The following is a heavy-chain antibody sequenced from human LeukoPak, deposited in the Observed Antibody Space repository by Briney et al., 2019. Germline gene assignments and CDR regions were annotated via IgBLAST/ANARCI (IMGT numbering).Heavy chain of an antibody. V-gene: IGHV4-59*01. J-gene: IGHJ5*02. CDR1: GGSISSYY. CDR3: ARVPSNYDWSGFDP. Sequence: SETLSLTCTVSGGSISSYYWSWIRQPPGKGLEWIGYIYYSGSTNYNPSLKSRVTISVDTSKNQFSLKLSSVTAADTAVYYCARVPSNYDWSGFDPWGQGILVTVSS. D-gene: IGHD3-3*01. CDR2: IYYSGST.